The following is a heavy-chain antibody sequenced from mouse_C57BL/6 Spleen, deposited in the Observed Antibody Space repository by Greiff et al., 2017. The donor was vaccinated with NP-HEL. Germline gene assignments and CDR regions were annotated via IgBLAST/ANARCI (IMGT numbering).Heavy chain of an antibody. J-gene: IGHJ3*01. CDR2: ISDGGSYT. CDR1: GFTFSSYA. D-gene: IGHD1-1*01. V-gene: IGHV5-4*01. Sequence: EVKLVESGGGLVKPGGSLKLSCAASGFTFSSYAMSWVRPTPEKRLEWVATISDGGSYTYYPDNVKGGFTISRDNAKNNLYLQMLQLKSEDTAMYYCARDLGSSYVRFAYWGQGTLVTVSA. CDR3: ARDLGSSYVRFAY.